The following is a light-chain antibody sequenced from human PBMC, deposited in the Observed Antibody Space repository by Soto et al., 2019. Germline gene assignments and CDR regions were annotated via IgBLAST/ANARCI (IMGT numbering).Light chain of an antibody. CDR3: AAWDDSQSVV. CDR1: SSNIGSNY. V-gene: IGLV1-47*01. J-gene: IGLJ2*01. CDR2: RDD. Sequence: QSVLTQPPSASGTPGQRVTISCSGSSSNIGSNYVYWYQQLPGTAPKLLIYRDDQRPSGVPDRFSGSKSGTSASLAISGLRYEDEADYHCAAWDDSQSVVFGGGTKLTVL.